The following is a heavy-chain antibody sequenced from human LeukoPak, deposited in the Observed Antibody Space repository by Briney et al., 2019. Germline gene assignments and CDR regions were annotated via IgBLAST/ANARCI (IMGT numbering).Heavy chain of an antibody. CDR1: GFTFSSYA. J-gene: IGHJ4*02. Sequence: GGSLRLSCAASGFTFSSYAMHWVRQAPGKGLEWVAVISYDGSNKYYADSVKGRFTISRDNSKNTLYLQMNSLRAEDTAVYYCAREGYYDFWSGYYFYFDYWGQGTLVTVSS. CDR3: AREGYYDFWSGYYFYFDY. V-gene: IGHV3-30-3*01. CDR2: ISYDGSNK. D-gene: IGHD3-3*01.